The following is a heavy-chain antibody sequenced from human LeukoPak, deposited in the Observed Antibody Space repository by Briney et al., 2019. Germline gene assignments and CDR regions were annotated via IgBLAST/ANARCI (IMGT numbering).Heavy chain of an antibody. V-gene: IGHV3-30*02. J-gene: IGHJ4*02. CDR2: IRYDGSDE. CDR3: AKGWQWLAPGLDY. Sequence: GGSLRLSCAASGFTFSDYGMHWARQAPGKGLEWVAFIRYDGSDEYYADSVKGRFTISRDNSKNTLYLQMNSLRAEHTAVYYCAKGWQWLAPGLDYWGQGTLVTVSS. CDR1: GFTFSDYG. D-gene: IGHD6-19*01.